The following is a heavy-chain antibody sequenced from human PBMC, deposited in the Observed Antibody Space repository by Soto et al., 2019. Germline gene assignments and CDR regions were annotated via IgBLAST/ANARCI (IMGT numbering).Heavy chain of an antibody. V-gene: IGHV1-18*01. Sequence: ASVKVSCKASGYTFTSYGISWVRQAPGQGLEWMGWISAYNGNTNYAQKLQGRVTMTTDTSTSTAYMELRSLRSDDTAVYYCARDQVGGWYGEGWPWNWFDPWGQGTLVTVSS. D-gene: IGHD6-19*01. CDR1: GYTFTSYG. CDR3: ARDQVGGWYGEGWPWNWFDP. CDR2: ISAYNGNT. J-gene: IGHJ5*02.